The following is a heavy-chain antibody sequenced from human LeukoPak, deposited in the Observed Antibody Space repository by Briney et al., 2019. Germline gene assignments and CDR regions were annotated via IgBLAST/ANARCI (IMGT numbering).Heavy chain of an antibody. J-gene: IGHJ4*02. D-gene: IGHD3-3*01. CDR2: ISYDGSNK. CDR3: AKSIPRGLFGVYVGIFDY. V-gene: IGHV3-30*04. Sequence: PGGSLRLSCAVSGFTFSNHAMHWVRRAPGKGLAWVAVISYDGSNKYYEESVKGRFTISRDNSKNTLYLQMNSLRAEDTAVYYCAKSIPRGLFGVYVGIFDYWGQGTLVTVSS. CDR1: GFTFSNHA.